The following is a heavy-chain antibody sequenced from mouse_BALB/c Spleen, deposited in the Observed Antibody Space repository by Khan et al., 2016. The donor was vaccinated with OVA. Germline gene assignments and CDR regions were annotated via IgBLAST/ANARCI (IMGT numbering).Heavy chain of an antibody. J-gene: IGHJ4*01. V-gene: IGHV9-3-1*01. Sequence: QIQLVQSGPELKKPGETVKISCKASGYTFKNHGMNWVKQAPGKGLKWMGWINTYTGEPTYVEDFKGRFAFSLETSASTAYLQSKNLKNEDTATYFCARPPFYSYVMVYWGQGTSVTGSS. CDR3: ARPPFYSYVMVY. CDR1: GYTFKNHG. CDR2: INTYTGEP.